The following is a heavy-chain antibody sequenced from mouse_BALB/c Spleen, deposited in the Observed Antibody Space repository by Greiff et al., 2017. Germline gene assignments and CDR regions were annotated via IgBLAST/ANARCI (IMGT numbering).Heavy chain of an antibody. CDR3: ARDPGYYGSSFTAMDY. CDR1: GFTFSDYY. D-gene: IGHD1-1*01. V-gene: IGHV5-4*02. Sequence: EVLLVESGGGLVKPGGSLKLSCAASGFTFSDYYMYWVRQTPEKGLEWVATISDGGSYTYYPDSVKGRFTMSRDNAKNNLYLQMSSLKSEDTAMYYCARDPGYYGSSFTAMDYWGQGTSVTVSS. CDR2: ISDGGSYT. J-gene: IGHJ4*01.